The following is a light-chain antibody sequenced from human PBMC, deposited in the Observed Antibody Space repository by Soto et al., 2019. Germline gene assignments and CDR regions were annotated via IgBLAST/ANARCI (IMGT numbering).Light chain of an antibody. CDR1: SSDVGGYNY. CDR2: DGS. CDR3: SSYTSTSTLVI. J-gene: IGLJ2*01. V-gene: IGLV2-14*03. Sequence: QSALTQPASVSGSPGQSITISCTGTSSDVGGYNYVAWYQHHPGKAPKVMIYDGSNRPSGVSNRFSGSKSGNTASLTISGLQAEDEADYYCSSYTSTSTLVIFGGGTELTVL.